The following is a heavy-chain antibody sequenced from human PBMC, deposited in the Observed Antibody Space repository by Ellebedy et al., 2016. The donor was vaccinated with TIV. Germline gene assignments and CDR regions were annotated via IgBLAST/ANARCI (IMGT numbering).Heavy chain of an antibody. CDR2: ISWNSGAI. Sequence: PGGSLRLSCAASGFTFEDNAMHWVRPAPGKGLEWVSGISWNSGAIGYADSVKGRFTISRDNAKNTMYLQMNILRAEDTAVYYCAGHGDRAMAHWGQGTLVTVSS. CDR3: AGHGDRAMAH. CDR1: GFTFEDNA. V-gene: IGHV3-9*01. J-gene: IGHJ4*02. D-gene: IGHD5-18*01.